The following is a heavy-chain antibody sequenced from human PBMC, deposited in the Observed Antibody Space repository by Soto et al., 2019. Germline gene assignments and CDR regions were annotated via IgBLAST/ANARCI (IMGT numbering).Heavy chain of an antibody. CDR3: EVTTTSLYYYYYYMDV. V-gene: IGHV4-59*08. D-gene: IGHD4-17*01. J-gene: IGHJ6*03. Sequence: SETLSLTCTVSGGSISSYYWSWIRQPPGKGLEWIGYIYYSGSTNYNPSLKSRVTISVDTSKNQFSLKLSSVTAADTAVYYCEVTTTSLYYYYYYMDVWGKGTTVTVSS. CDR1: GGSISSYY. CDR2: IYYSGST.